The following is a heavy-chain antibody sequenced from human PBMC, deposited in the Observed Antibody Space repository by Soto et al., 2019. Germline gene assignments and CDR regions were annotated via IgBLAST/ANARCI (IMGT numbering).Heavy chain of an antibody. Sequence: GESLKISCAASGFTVSSNYMSWVRQAPGKGLEWVSVIYSGGSTYYADSVKVRFTISRDNSKNTLYLQMNSLRAEDTAVYYCASAYRDGTSIWGQGTLVTGS. CDR1: GFTVSSNY. CDR2: IYSGGST. J-gene: IGHJ4*02. CDR3: ASAYRDGTSI. D-gene: IGHD1-26*01. V-gene: IGHV3-53*01.